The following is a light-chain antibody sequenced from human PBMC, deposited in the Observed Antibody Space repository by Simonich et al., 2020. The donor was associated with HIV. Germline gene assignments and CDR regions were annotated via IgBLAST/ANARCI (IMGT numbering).Light chain of an antibody. CDR1: QGITSY. V-gene: IGKV1-8*01. J-gene: IGKJ2*01. Sequence: AIRMTQSPSSLSASTGDRVTITCRASQGITSYLAWYQQKPGKAPKLLIYAASTLQSGVPSRFSGSGSGTECTLTISSLQPDDFGTYYCQQYHNTPYTFGQGTKLEIK. CDR2: AAS. CDR3: QQYHNTPYT.